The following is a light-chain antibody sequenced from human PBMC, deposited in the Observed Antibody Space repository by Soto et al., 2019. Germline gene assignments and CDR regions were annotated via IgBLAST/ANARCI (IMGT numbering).Light chain of an antibody. V-gene: IGLV4-69*01. J-gene: IGLJ3*02. Sequence: QLVLTQSPSASASLGASVKLTCTLSSGHSSYAIAWHQQQPEKGPRYLMKLNSDGSHSKGDGIPDRFLGSSSGAERYLTISSLQSEDEADYYCQTWGTGMWVFGGGTKLTVL. CDR2: LNSDGSH. CDR3: QTWGTGMWV. CDR1: SGHSSYA.